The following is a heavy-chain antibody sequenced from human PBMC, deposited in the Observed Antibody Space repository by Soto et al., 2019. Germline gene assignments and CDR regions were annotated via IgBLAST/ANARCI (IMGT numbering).Heavy chain of an antibody. CDR3: ARDTDIVVVPAYFQH. Sequence: GGSLRLSCAASGFTFSSYSMNWVRQAPGKGLEWVSSISSSSSYIYYADSVKGRFTISRDNAKNSLYLLMNSLRAEDTAVYYCARDTDIVVVPAYFQHWGQGTLVTVPQ. CDR1: GFTFSSYS. V-gene: IGHV3-21*01. D-gene: IGHD2-2*01. J-gene: IGHJ1*01. CDR2: ISSSSSYI.